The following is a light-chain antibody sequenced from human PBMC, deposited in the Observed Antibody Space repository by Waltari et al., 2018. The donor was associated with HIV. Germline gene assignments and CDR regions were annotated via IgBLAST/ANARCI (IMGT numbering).Light chain of an antibody. J-gene: IGLJ2*01. CDR1: SSDVGGYNY. Sequence: QSALTQPPSASGSPGQSVTISCTGTSSDVGGYNYVSWYQQHPGKAPNLMIYEFSKRPSGVPDRFSGSKSGNTASLTVSGLQAEYEADYYCSSYAGSNNSHVVFGGGTKLTVL. V-gene: IGLV2-8*01. CDR3: SSYAGSNNSHVV. CDR2: EFS.